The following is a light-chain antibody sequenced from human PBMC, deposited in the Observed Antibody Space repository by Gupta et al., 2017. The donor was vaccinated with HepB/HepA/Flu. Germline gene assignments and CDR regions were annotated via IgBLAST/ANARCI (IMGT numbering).Light chain of an antibody. CDR2: KAS. Sequence: DIQMTQSPSTLSAFVGDRVTITCRASQIITDWLAWYQQKRGKAPKLLIYKASILESGVPSRCSGSGSGTEFTLTINSRQPDDFATYYCQQYDSYPTVTFGGGTKVEVK. CDR1: QIITDW. J-gene: IGKJ4*01. CDR3: QQYDSYPTVT. V-gene: IGKV1-5*03.